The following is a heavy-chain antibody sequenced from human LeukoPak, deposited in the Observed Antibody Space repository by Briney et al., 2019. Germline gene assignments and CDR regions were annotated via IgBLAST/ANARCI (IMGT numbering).Heavy chain of an antibody. J-gene: IGHJ4*02. CDR1: GYIFTHNW. Sequence: GESLNISCKGSGYIFTHNWIGWVRQMPGKGLEWMGIIYPGDSDTRHSPSFEGQVTISVDKSISTAYLQWSSLKASDTAMYYCARQTRDGSGSRGYPFDFWGQGTLVTVSS. V-gene: IGHV5-51*01. CDR3: ARQTRDGSGSRGYPFDF. CDR2: IYPGDSDT. D-gene: IGHD3-10*01.